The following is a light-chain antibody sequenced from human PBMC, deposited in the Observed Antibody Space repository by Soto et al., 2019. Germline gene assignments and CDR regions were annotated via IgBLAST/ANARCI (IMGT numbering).Light chain of an antibody. CDR1: ESVSNNY. Sequence: EIVLTQSPGTLSLSPGERATLSCRASESVSNNYLAWYQRKPGQAPRLLIYGASYRAPDIPYRFSGSGSGTDFTLTIARVEAEDFAVYICQQYGSTPPTFGLGTKVEI. J-gene: IGKJ1*01. CDR3: QQYGSTPPT. V-gene: IGKV3-20*01. CDR2: GAS.